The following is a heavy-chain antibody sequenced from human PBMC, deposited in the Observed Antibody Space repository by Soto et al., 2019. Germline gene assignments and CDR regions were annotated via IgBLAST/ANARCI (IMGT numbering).Heavy chain of an antibody. V-gene: IGHV3-33*01. J-gene: IGHJ4*02. CDR1: GFTFSSYG. CDR3: ARDPAGLLWFGELDY. D-gene: IGHD3-10*01. CDR2: IWYEGSNK. Sequence: QVQLVESGGGVVQPGRSLRLSCAASGFTFSSYGMHWVRQAPGKGLEWVAVIWYEGSNKYYADSVKGRFTIYRDNSKNTLYLQMNSLRAEDTSVYYCARDPAGLLWFGELDYWGQGTVVTVSS.